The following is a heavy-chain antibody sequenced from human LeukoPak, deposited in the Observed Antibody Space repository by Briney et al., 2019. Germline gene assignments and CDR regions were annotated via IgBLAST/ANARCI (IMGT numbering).Heavy chain of an antibody. D-gene: IGHD3-3*01. Sequence: GASVKVSCKASGYTFTSYYMHWVRQATGQGLEWMGIINPSGGSTSYAQKFQGRVTMTRDMSTSTVYMELSSLRSEDTAVYYCALRFLESDMDVWGKGTTVTVSS. CDR1: GYTFTSYY. J-gene: IGHJ6*03. V-gene: IGHV1-46*01. CDR2: INPSGGST. CDR3: ALRFLESDMDV.